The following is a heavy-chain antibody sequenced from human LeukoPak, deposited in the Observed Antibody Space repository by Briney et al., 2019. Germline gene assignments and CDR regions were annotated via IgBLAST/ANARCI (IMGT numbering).Heavy chain of an antibody. D-gene: IGHD2-2*01. CDR1: GGSISSYY. CDR2: IYYSGST. CDR3: ARVRWPSEEEDIVVVPAAFDY. J-gene: IGHJ4*02. V-gene: IGHV4-59*01. Sequence: SSETLSLTCTVSGGSISSYYWSWIRQPPGKGLEWIGYIYYSGSTNYNPSLKSRVTISVETSKNEFSLKLRSVTADDTAVYYCARVRWPSEEEDIVVVPAAFDYWGQGTLVTVSS.